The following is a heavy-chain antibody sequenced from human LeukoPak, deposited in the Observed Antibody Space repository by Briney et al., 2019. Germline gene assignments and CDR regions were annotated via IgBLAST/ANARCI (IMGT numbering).Heavy chain of an antibody. CDR1: GFTFSNAW. J-gene: IGHJ4*02. CDR3: AKDPLYSSMDY. CDR2: ISGSGGST. D-gene: IGHD6-19*01. Sequence: GGSLRLSCAASGFTFSNAWMSWVRQAPGKGLEWVSAISGSGGSTYYADSVKGRFTISRDNSKNTLYLQMNSLRAEDTAVYYCAKDPLYSSMDYWGQGTLVTVSS. V-gene: IGHV3-23*01.